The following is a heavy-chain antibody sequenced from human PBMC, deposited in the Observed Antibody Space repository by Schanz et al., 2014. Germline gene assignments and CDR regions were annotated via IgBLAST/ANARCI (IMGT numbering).Heavy chain of an antibody. Sequence: QLQLVQSGAEVKKPGSSVKVSCKLSGGTFSSYTISWMRQAPGQGLEWMGRIIPSLGLAKYEQKFQGRVTFTADKSTTTAYMELNSLNSDDTAVYYCATLDYADSVSWGQGTLVTVSS. V-gene: IGHV1-69*02. J-gene: IGHJ5*02. D-gene: IGHD4-17*01. CDR3: ATLDYADSVS. CDR1: GGTFSSYT. CDR2: IIPSLGLA.